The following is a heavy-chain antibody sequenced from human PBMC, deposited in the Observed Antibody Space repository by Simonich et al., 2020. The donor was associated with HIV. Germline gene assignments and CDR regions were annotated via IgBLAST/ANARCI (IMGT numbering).Heavy chain of an antibody. D-gene: IGHD2-2*01. CDR1: GYTFTSYS. Sequence: QVQLVQSGAEVKKPGASVKVSCQASGYTFTSYSMHWVRQAPGQGLGWMVKNNPSGGSTSYAKKFQGRVTMTRDTSTSTVYMELSSLRSEDTAVYYCARGPGVPAAIDYWGQGTLVTVSS. V-gene: IGHV1-46*01. J-gene: IGHJ4*02. CDR2: NNPSGGST. CDR3: ARGPGVPAAIDY.